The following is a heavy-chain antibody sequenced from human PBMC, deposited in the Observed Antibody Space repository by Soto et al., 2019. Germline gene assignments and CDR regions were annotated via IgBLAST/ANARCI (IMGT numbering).Heavy chain of an antibody. CDR3: ARDRPHYGSGSYTVESLDY. CDR2: MYYSGST. V-gene: IGHV4-31*03. CDR1: GGSISSGGYY. J-gene: IGHJ4*02. D-gene: IGHD3-10*01. Sequence: QVQLQESGPGLVKPSQTLSLTCTVSGGSISSGGYYWSWIRQHPGKGLEWIGYMYYSGSTYYNPSLKSRVNISVDTSKNQFSLKLSSVTAADTAVYYCARDRPHYGSGSYTVESLDYWGQGTLVTVSS.